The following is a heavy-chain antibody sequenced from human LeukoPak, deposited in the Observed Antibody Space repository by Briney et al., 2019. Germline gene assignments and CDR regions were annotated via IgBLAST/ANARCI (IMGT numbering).Heavy chain of an antibody. V-gene: IGHV3-7*01. CDR1: GFIFRSYW. CDR3: ATHDVLTGYPYFDF. D-gene: IGHD3-9*01. CDR2: IKQDGSVK. Sequence: GRSLRLSCAASGFIFRSYWLSWVRQAPGRGLEWVANIKQDGSVKYYVDSVKGRFTISRDNAKNSVFLQMDSLRAEDTAVYYCATHDVLTGYPYFDFWGQGTLVTVSS. J-gene: IGHJ4*02.